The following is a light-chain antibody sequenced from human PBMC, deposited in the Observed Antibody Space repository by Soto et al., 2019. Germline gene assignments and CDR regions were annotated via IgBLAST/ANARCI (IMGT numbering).Light chain of an antibody. V-gene: IGLV2-14*03. Sequence: QSVLTHPASVSVSPGQAITISCTGTGSDVGGFNFVSWYQQHPGKAPKLIIYDVSDRPSGVSNRFSGSKSGNTASLTISGLQTEDEAAYYCSSYTGTTTLGYVFGTGTKVTVL. CDR2: DVS. CDR1: GSDVGGFNF. CDR3: SSYTGTTTLGYV. J-gene: IGLJ1*01.